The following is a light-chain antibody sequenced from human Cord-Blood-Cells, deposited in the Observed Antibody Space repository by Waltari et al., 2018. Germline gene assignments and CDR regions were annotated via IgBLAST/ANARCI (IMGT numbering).Light chain of an antibody. Sequence: DIRMTRSPSYMSASVCDRVTITCRASQSISSYLNWYQQKPGKAPKLLIYAASSLQSGVPSRFSGSGSGTDFTLTISSLQPEDFATYYCQQSYSTPWTFGQGTKVEIK. CDR2: AAS. CDR3: QQSYSTPWT. V-gene: IGKV1-39*01. CDR1: QSISSY. J-gene: IGKJ1*01.